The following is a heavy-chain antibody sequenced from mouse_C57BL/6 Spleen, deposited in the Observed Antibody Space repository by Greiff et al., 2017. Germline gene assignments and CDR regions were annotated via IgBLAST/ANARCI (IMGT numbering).Heavy chain of an antibody. CDR2: ISDGGSYT. CDR3: ARAPTGTVFDY. D-gene: IGHD4-1*02. Sequence: EVKLMESGGGLVKPGGSLKLSCAASGFTFSSYAMSWVRQTPEKRLEWVATISDGGSYTYYPDNVKGRFTISRDNAKNNLYLQMSHLKSEDTAMYYCARAPTGTVFDYWGQGTTLTVSS. V-gene: IGHV5-4*03. CDR1: GFTFSSYA. J-gene: IGHJ2*01.